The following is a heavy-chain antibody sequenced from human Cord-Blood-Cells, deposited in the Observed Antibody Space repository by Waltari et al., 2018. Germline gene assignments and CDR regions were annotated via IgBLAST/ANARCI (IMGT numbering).Heavy chain of an antibody. CDR3: ARDPYDSSGYYFDY. CDR1: GFTFSSYA. D-gene: IGHD3-22*01. V-gene: IGHV3-30-3*01. J-gene: IGHJ4*02. Sequence: QVQLVESGGGVVQPGRSLRLSCAASGFTFSSYAMPWATQAPGKGLEWVAVISYDGSNKYYADSVKGRLTISRDNSKNTLYLQMNSLRAEDTAVYYCARDPYDSSGYYFDYWGQGTLVTVSS. CDR2: ISYDGSNK.